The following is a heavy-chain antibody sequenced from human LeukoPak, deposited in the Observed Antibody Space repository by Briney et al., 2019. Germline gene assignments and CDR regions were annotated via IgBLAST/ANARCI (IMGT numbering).Heavy chain of an antibody. V-gene: IGHV4-28*01. Sequence: PETLSLTCAVSGYSISSSNWWGWIRQPPGKGLEWIGYIYYSGSTYYNPSLKSRVTMSVDTSKNQFSLKLSSVTAVDTAVYYCARTGFGEGSSGWYVVDYWGQGTLVTVSS. D-gene: IGHD6-19*01. J-gene: IGHJ4*02. CDR1: GYSISSSNW. CDR3: ARTGFGEGSSGWYVVDY. CDR2: IYYSGST.